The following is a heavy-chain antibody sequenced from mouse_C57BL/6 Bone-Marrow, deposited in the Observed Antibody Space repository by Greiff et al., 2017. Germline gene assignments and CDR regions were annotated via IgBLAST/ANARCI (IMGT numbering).Heavy chain of an antibody. D-gene: IGHD2-1*01. Sequence: EVHLVESGGGLVKPGGSLKLSCAASGFTFSDYGMHWVRQAPEKGLEWVAYISSGSSTIYYADTVKGRLTISRDNAKNTLFLQMTSLRSEDTAMYYCARGIYGNYDAYWGQGTLVTVSA. CDR3: ARGIYGNYDAY. V-gene: IGHV5-17*01. J-gene: IGHJ3*01. CDR2: ISSGSSTI. CDR1: GFTFSDYG.